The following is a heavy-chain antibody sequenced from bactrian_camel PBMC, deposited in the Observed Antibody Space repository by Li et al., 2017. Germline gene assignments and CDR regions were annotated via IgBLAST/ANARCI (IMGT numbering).Heavy chain of an antibody. CDR3: AGSYHHDCFSGSRSDSFGH. CDR2: DCSSGGT. CDR1: GVTYSGGC. D-gene: IGHD3*01. V-gene: IGHV3S57*01. J-gene: IGHJ6*01. Sequence: HVQLVESGGESVQAGGSLRLSCVASGVTYSGGCMGWFRQSPERGREGVAVDCSSGGTAYIKSVYGRFTISQDPAEKTLFLQMNNLKTEDTAMYYCAGSYHHDCFSGSRSDSFGHWGLGTQVTVS.